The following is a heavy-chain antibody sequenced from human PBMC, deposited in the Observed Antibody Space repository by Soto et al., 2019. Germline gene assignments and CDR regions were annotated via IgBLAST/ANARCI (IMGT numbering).Heavy chain of an antibody. CDR1: GFTVSSNY. Sequence: GGSLRLSCAASGFTVSSNYMSWVRQAPGKGLEWVSSISGSGRTIYHADSMRGRFAISRDNSKNSLYLQLNNLRVDDTAVYYCAKVGPSYYYGMDVWGQGTTVTVSS. CDR3: AKVGPSYYYGMDV. V-gene: IGHV3-23*01. J-gene: IGHJ6*02. CDR2: ISGSGRTI. D-gene: IGHD1-26*01.